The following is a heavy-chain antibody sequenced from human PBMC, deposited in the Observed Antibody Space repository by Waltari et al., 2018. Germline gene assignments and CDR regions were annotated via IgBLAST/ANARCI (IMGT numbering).Heavy chain of an antibody. CDR3: ARVRRAARPHYFDY. CDR1: GGSFSGYY. Sequence: QVQLQQWGAGLLKPSETLSLTCAVYGGSFSGYYWSWIRQPPGKGLEWIGEINHSGSTNYNPSLKSRVTISVDTSKNQFSLKRSSVTAADTAVYYCARVRRAARPHYFDYWGQGTLVTVSS. V-gene: IGHV4-34*01. D-gene: IGHD6-6*01. CDR2: INHSGST. J-gene: IGHJ4*02.